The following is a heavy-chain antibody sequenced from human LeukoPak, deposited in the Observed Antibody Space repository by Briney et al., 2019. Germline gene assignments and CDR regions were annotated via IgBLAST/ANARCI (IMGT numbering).Heavy chain of an antibody. Sequence: ASVKVSCKGSGYTLSNHAFSWVRQAPGQGLEWMGWISAYNGNTNYAQKLQGRVTMTTDTSTSTAYMELRSLRSDDTAVYYCARDALLRYGDYVFDYWGQGTLVTVSS. CDR2: ISAYNGNT. D-gene: IGHD4-17*01. CDR1: GYTLSNHA. V-gene: IGHV1-18*04. J-gene: IGHJ4*02. CDR3: ARDALLRYGDYVFDY.